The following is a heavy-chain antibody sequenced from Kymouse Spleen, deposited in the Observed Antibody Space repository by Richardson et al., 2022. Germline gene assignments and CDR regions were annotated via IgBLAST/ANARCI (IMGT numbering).Heavy chain of an antibody. Sequence: EVQLVESGGGLIQPGGSLRLSCAASGFTVSSNYMSWVRQAPGKGLEWVSVIYSGGSTYYADSVKGRFTISRDNSKNTLYLQMNSLRAEDTAVYYCARFGYCSSTSCYDYFDYWGQGTLVTVSS. CDR1: GFTVSSNY. V-gene: IGHV3-53*01. J-gene: IGHJ4*02. CDR3: ARFGYCSSTSCYDYFDY. CDR2: IYSGGST. D-gene: IGHD2-2*02.